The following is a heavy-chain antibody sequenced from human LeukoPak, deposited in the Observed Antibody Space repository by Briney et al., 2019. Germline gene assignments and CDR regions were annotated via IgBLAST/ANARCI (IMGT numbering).Heavy chain of an antibody. D-gene: IGHD3-16*01. CDR1: GFTFSSYG. CDR3: AKDREYSYVYDAFDI. Sequence: GGSLRLSCAASGFTFSSYGMSWVRQAPGKELEWVSGMSGSGGSTYYADSVKGRFTISRDNSKNTLYLQMNTLRAEDTAVYYCAKDREYSYVYDAFDIWGQGTLVTVSS. V-gene: IGHV3-23*01. J-gene: IGHJ3*02. CDR2: MSGSGGST.